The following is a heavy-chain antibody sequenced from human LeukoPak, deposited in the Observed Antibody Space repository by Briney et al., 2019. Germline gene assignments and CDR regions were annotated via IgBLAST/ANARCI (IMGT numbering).Heavy chain of an antibody. CDR2: ISGSGDST. J-gene: IGHJ4*02. V-gene: IGHV3-23*01. D-gene: IGHD5-12*01. CDR1: GFTFSSYG. Sequence: GGSLRLSCAASGFTFSSYGMSWVRQAPGKGLEWVSAISGSGDSTYYADSVKGRFTISRDNSKNTLYLQMNSLRAEDTAVYYCARDREVATVGATDYWGQGTLVTVSS. CDR3: ARDREVATVGATDY.